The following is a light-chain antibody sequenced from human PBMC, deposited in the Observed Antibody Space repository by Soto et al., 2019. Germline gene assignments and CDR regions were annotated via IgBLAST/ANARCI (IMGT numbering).Light chain of an antibody. J-gene: IGLJ2*01. V-gene: IGLV1-36*01. CDR1: SSNIGNNA. CDR3: AAWDDSLNGVV. Sequence: QSVLTQPPSVSEAPRQRGTISCSGSSSNIGNNAVHWYQQLRGKAPKLLIYYDDLLPSGVSDRFSGAKSGTSASRAISGLQSEDEADYYCAAWDDSLNGVVFGGGTKLTVL. CDR2: YDD.